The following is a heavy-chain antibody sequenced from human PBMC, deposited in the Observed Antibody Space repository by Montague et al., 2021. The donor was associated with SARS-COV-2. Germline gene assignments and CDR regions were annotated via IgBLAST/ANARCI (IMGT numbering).Heavy chain of an antibody. J-gene: IGHJ4*02. CDR3: SKDMWFGERTAGFDY. CDR2: ISGSGGST. D-gene: IGHD3-10*01. V-gene: IGHV3-23*01. Sequence: SLRLSCAASGFTFSSYAMSLVRQAPGNGLEWVSAISGSGGSTYYADSVKGRFTISRDNSKNTLYLQMNSLRAEDTAVYYCSKDMWFGERTAGFDYWGQGTLGTVSS. CDR1: GFTFSSYA.